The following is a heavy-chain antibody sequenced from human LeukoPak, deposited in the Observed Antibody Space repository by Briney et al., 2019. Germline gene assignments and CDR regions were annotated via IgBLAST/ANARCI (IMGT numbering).Heavy chain of an antibody. Sequence: GGSLRLSCAASGFTFDDYAMHWVRQAPGKGLEWVSGISWNSGSIGYADSVKGRFTISRDNAKNSLYLQMNSLRAEDTALYYCAKDLAAAGTWYFDYWGQGTLVTVSS. CDR1: GFTFDDYA. D-gene: IGHD6-13*01. J-gene: IGHJ4*02. CDR3: AKDLAAAGTWYFDY. V-gene: IGHV3-9*01. CDR2: ISWNSGSI.